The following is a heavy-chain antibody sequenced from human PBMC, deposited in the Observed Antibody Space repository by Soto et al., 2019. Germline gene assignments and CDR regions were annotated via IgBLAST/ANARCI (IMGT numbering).Heavy chain of an antibody. Sequence: SQTLSCAASGYHFSSYAISWVRHAPGKGLEWVSGIGNSGRSTYYAVSVKGRFTISRDNSKSTLFLQMNTPRAEDTAVYHCAKMNGGYYDSSGYIFDYWGQRTVVTVS. J-gene: IGHJ4*02. CDR1: GYHFSSYA. CDR3: AKMNGGYYDSSGYIFDY. V-gene: IGHV3-23*01. D-gene: IGHD3-22*01. CDR2: IGNSGRST.